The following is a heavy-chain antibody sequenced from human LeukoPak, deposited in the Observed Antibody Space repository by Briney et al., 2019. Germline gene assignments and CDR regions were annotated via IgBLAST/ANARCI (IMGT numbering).Heavy chain of an antibody. J-gene: IGHJ6*04. CDR2: INHSGST. D-gene: IGHD2-2*01. CDR1: GGSFSGYY. Sequence: SETLSLTCAVYGGSFSGYYWSWLRPPPGKGLEWIGEINHSGSTNYNPSLKSRVTISGDTSKNQFSLKLSSVTAADTAVYYCARGGSGRGRIVVVPAAYYGMDVWGKGTTVTVSS. CDR3: ARGGSGRGRIVVVPAAYYGMDV. V-gene: IGHV4-34*01.